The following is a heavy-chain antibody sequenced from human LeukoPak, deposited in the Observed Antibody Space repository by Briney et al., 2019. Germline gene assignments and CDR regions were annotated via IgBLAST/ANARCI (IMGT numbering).Heavy chain of an antibody. CDR1: GGTFSSYA. D-gene: IGHD3-22*01. J-gene: IGHJ3*02. V-gene: IGHV1-69*04. Sequence: SVKVSCKASGGTFSSYAISWVRQAPGQGLEWMGRIIPILGIANYAQKFQGGVTITADKSTSTAYMELSSLRSEDTAVYYCARDRGSSPYYYDSSGYNDAFDIWGQGTMVTVSS. CDR3: ARDRGSSPYYYDSSGYNDAFDI. CDR2: IIPILGIA.